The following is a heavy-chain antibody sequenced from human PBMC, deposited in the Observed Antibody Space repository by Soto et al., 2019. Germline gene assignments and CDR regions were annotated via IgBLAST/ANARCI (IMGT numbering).Heavy chain of an antibody. CDR3: ARAVYCGPGCDYYFDS. J-gene: IGHJ4*02. Sequence: EVQLVESGGGLVQPGGSLRLSCAVSGFTFGSYWMNWVRLIPGKGLEWVAYIKPDGSATYYVDSVKGRFTISRDNAKNSLYLQMSSLRVEDTSVYYCARAVYCGPGCDYYFDSWVQGTLVTVSS. D-gene: IGHD5-12*01. CDR1: GFTFGSYW. V-gene: IGHV3-7*01. CDR2: IKPDGSAT.